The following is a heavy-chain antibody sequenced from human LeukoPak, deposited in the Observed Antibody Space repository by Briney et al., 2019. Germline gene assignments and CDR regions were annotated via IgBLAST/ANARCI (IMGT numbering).Heavy chain of an antibody. D-gene: IGHD6-19*01. CDR2: IRYDGSNK. J-gene: IGHJ4*02. CDR3: AKRMGYSSGWYEGGGYHFDY. CDR1: GFTFSSYG. Sequence: GGSLRLSCAASGFTFSSYGMHWVRQAPGKGLEWVAFIRYDGSNKYYADSVKGRFTISRDNSKNTLYLQMNSLRAEDTAAYYCAKRMGYSSGWYEGGGYHFDYWGQGTLVTVSS. V-gene: IGHV3-30*02.